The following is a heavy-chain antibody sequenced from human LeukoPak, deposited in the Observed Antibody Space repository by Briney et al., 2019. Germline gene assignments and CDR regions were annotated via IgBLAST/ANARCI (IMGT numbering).Heavy chain of an antibody. CDR3: ARDYNGTAWFDP. Sequence: SETLSLTCTVSGGSISSYYWSWIRQPPGKGLEWIGYIYYSGSTNYNPSLKSRVTISVDTSKNQFSLKLSSVTAADTAVYYCARDYNGTAWFDPWGQGTLVTVSS. D-gene: IGHD5-24*01. CDR1: GGSISSYY. J-gene: IGHJ5*02. CDR2: IYYSGST. V-gene: IGHV4-59*01.